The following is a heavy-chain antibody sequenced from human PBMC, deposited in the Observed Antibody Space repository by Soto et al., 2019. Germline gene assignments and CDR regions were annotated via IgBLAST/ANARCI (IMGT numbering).Heavy chain of an antibody. D-gene: IGHD1-1*01. J-gene: IGHJ5*02. CDR2: IYHSGSS. CDR1: GGSISSAGYS. Sequence: SETLSLTCAVSGGSISSAGYSWSWIRQPPGGGLEWLGYIYHSGSSYYNPSLKSRGTISVDRSKNQFSLKLTSVTAADTAVYYCARDQLEGNWFDPWGQGTLVTVSS. CDR3: ARDQLEGNWFDP. V-gene: IGHV4-30-2*01.